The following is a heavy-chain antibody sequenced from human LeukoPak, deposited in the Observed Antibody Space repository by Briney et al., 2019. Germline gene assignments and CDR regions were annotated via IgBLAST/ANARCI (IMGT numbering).Heavy chain of an antibody. CDR2: MKQDGSEK. J-gene: IGHJ6*04. CDR1: GFTFGSYW. Sequence: GSLRLSCAASGFTFGSYWMNWVRQAPGKGLEWVANMKQDGSEKYYVDSVKGRFTISRDNAKNSLSLQMDSLRAEDTAVYYCARDPIKPLGPMDVWGKGTTVTVSS. V-gene: IGHV3-7*01. CDR3: ARDPIKPLGPMDV.